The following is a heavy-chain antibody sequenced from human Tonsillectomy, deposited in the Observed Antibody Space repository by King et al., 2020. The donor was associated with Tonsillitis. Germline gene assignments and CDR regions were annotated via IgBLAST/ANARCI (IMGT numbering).Heavy chain of an antibody. D-gene: IGHD3-3*01. Sequence: QLVQSGAEVKKPGSSVKVSCKASGGTFSSYAISWVRQVPGQGLDLMGRIISILGIENYAPKFQGRVTITADNSTSTAYMELSSLRSEDTAVYYCARVDGYYDFWSGYLKFDPWGQGTLVTVSS. CDR2: IISILGIE. CDR3: ARVDGYYDFWSGYLKFDP. CDR1: GGTFSSYA. V-gene: IGHV1-69*04. J-gene: IGHJ5*02.